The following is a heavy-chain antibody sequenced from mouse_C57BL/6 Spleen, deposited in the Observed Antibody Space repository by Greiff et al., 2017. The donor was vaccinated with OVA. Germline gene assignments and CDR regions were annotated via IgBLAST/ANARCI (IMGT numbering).Heavy chain of an antibody. V-gene: IGHV1-26*01. CDR2: INPNNGGT. J-gene: IGHJ3*01. CDR3: ASHDYDEGWFAY. CDR1: GYTFTDYY. Sequence: VQLQQSGPELVKPGASVKISCKASGYTFTDYYMNWVKQSHGKSLEWIGDINPNNGGTSYNQKFKGKATLTVDKSSSTAYMELRSLTSEDSAVYYCASHDYDEGWFAYWGQGTLVTVSA. D-gene: IGHD2-4*01.